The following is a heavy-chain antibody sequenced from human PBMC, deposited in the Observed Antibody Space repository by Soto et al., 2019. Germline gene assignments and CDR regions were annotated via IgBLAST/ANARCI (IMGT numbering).Heavy chain of an antibody. CDR2: IYHSGST. CDR3: AKLRYFDWLFDY. D-gene: IGHD3-9*01. J-gene: IGHJ4*02. V-gene: IGHV4-30-2*02. CDR1: GGSISSGGYS. Sequence: PSETLSLTCAVSGGSISSGGYSWSWIRQPPGKGLEWIGYIYHSGSTYYNPSLKSRVTISVDRSKNQFSLRLISMTAADTAVYYCAKLRYFDWLFDYWGQGTLVTVSS.